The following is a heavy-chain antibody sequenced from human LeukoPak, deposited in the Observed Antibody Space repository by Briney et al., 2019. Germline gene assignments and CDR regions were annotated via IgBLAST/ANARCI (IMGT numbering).Heavy chain of an antibody. Sequence: GASVKVSCKASGYTFTSYYMHWLRQAPGQGLEWMGIINPSGGSASYAQEFQGRVTMIRDTSTSTVYMELSSLKSEDTAVYYCASGQLRIAAAGTQGLPTHWGQGTLVTVSS. D-gene: IGHD6-13*01. J-gene: IGHJ4*02. CDR3: ASGQLRIAAAGTQGLPTH. CDR1: GYTFTSYY. CDR2: INPSGGSA. V-gene: IGHV1-46*01.